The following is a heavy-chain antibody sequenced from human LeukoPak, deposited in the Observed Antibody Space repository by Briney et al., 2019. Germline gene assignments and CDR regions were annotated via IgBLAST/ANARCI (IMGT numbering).Heavy chain of an antibody. Sequence: GGSLRLSCAASGFTFSSYSMNWVRQAPGKGLEWVSSTSSSSNIYYADSVKGRFTISRDNAKNSLYLQMNSLRAEDTAVYYCARGYYDILTGYPQIDYWGQGTLVTVSS. CDR1: GFTFSSYS. D-gene: IGHD3-9*01. CDR3: ARGYYDILTGYPQIDY. V-gene: IGHV3-21*01. CDR2: TSSSSNI. J-gene: IGHJ4*02.